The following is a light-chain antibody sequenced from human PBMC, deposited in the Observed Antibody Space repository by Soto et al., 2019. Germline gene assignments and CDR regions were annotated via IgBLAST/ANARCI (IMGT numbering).Light chain of an antibody. CDR2: EVS. Sequence: QSALTQPPSASGPPGQSVTISCTGTSSDIGAYNYVSWYQQHPGKAPKLMIHEVSKRPSGVPDRFSGSKSGNTASLTVSGLQAEDEADYYCSSYAGSNDRWVFGGGTKLTVL. CDR3: SSYAGSNDRWV. V-gene: IGLV2-8*01. J-gene: IGLJ3*02. CDR1: SSDIGAYNY.